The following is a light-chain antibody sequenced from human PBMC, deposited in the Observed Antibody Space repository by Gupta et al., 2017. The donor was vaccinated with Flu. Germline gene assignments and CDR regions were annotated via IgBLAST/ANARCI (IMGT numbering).Light chain of an antibody. CDR1: SGSIVRNY. CDR3: QSYDAANQWV. V-gene: IGLV6-57*01. Sequence: VTISCTRSSGSIVRNYVQWYQQRPGRSPTTVIYEDDRRPSGVPDRFSASIDSSSNSDSLTISGLKTEDEADDYCQSYDAANQWVCGGGTKL. CDR2: EDD. J-gene: IGLJ3*02.